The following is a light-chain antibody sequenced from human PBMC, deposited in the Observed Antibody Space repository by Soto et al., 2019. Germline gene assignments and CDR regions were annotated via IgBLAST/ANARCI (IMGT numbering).Light chain of an antibody. V-gene: IGKV3-15*01. J-gene: IGKJ5*01. CDR1: QSVSSD. CDR3: QQYNSWPPIT. Sequence: EIVMTQSPATLSVSPVERATLSCMASQSVSSDLAWYHQKPGQAPRLLIYGASTRATGIPARFSGGGSGAEFTLTISSLQSEDFVVYYCQQYNSWPPITFGQGTRLEIK. CDR2: GAS.